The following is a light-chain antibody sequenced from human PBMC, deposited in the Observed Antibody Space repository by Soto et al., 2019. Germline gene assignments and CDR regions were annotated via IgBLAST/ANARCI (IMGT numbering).Light chain of an antibody. V-gene: IGKV3-15*01. CDR3: HQHNNWWT. Sequence: EIVLTQPPATLSVSPGERSTLSFRASQSVSSNLAWYQQKPGQAPRLLIYGASTRATGIPARFSGSGSGTDFTLTITSLQSEDFGVYYCHQHNNWWTFGQGTKVDI. CDR1: QSVSSN. CDR2: GAS. J-gene: IGKJ1*01.